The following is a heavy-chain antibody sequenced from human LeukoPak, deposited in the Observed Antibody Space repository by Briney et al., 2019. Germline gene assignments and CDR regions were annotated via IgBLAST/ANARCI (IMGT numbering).Heavy chain of an antibody. J-gene: IGHJ6*03. CDR2: ISSSSSYI. CDR3: ARGTYGSGSYYSYYYYYMDV. V-gene: IGHV3-21*01. Sequence: PGGSLRLSCAASGFTFSSYSMNWVRQAPGKGLEWVSSISSSSSYIYYADSVKGRFTISRDNAKNSLYLQMNSLRAEDTAVYYCARGTYGSGSYYSYYYYYMDVWGKGTTVTISS. CDR1: GFTFSSYS. D-gene: IGHD3-10*01.